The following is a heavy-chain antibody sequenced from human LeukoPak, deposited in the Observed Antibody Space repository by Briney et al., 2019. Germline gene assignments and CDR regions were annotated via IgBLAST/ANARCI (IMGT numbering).Heavy chain of an antibody. Sequence: GGSLRLSCAASGFTFSSSAMSWVRQAPGKRLEWVSGIGGSGAGTYYAVSVKGRLTISRDNSKNTLYLQMNSLRAEDTAVYYCATTLHSGYYDLYWGQGTLVTVSS. J-gene: IGHJ4*02. V-gene: IGHV3-23*01. CDR2: IGGSGAGT. CDR1: GFTFSSSA. D-gene: IGHD3-22*01. CDR3: ATTLHSGYYDLY.